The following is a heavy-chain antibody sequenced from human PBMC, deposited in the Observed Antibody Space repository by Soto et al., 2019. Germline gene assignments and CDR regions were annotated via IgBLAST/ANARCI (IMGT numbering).Heavy chain of an antibody. J-gene: IGHJ4*02. CDR3: ARETELHSSGYYYAPYFDY. CDR2: IYYSGST. D-gene: IGHD3-22*01. V-gene: IGHV4-31*03. CDR1: GGSISSGGYY. Sequence: PSETLSLTCTVSGGSISSGGYYWSWIRQHPGKGLEWIGYIYYSGSTYYNPSLKSRVTISVDTSKNQFSLKLSSVTAADTAVYYCARETELHSSGYYYAPYFDYWGQGTLVTVSS.